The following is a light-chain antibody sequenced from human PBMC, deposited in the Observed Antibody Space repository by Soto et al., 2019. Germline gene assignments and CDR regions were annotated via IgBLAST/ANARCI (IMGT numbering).Light chain of an antibody. CDR3: QQSYSSPHT. CDR2: AAS. Sequence: DIQMTQSPSSLSASVGDRVTIPCRASQSISSYLNWYQQKPGRAPKLLIYAASTLQSGVPSRFSGSGSGTDFTLTISSLQPEDFATYYCQQSYSSPHTFGQGTKSEIQ. V-gene: IGKV1-39*01. J-gene: IGKJ2*01. CDR1: QSISSY.